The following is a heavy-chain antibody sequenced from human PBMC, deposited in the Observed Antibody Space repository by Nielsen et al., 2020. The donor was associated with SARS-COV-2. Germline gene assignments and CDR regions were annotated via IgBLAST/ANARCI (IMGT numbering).Heavy chain of an antibody. V-gene: IGHV3-72*01. CDR2: SRSKDNSYFT. CDR3: AREGPLGATIDY. D-gene: IGHD1-26*01. CDR1: GFIFSHHY. Sequence: GESLNISCGSSGFIFSHHYMDWVLQAPRKGLELVVRSRSKDNSYFTEYGASVKGRFTISRDGSKNSLYLQMNSLKTEDTAVYYCAREGPLGATIDYWGQGTLVTVSS. J-gene: IGHJ4*02.